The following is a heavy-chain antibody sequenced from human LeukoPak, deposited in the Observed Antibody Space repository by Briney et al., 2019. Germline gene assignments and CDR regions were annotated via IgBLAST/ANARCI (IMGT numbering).Heavy chain of an antibody. CDR1: GGTFSSYA. Sequence: GASVKVSCKASGGTFSSYAISWVRQAPGQGLEWMGGIIPIFGTAKYAQKFQGRVRVTADKSTTTAYMELSSLRSEDTAVYYCARPRFPYYRLSGADYYYMDARGKGTPVTVSS. CDR2: IIPIFGTA. J-gene: IGHJ6*03. D-gene: IGHD3-10*01. V-gene: IGHV1-69*06. CDR3: ARPRFPYYRLSGADYYYMDA.